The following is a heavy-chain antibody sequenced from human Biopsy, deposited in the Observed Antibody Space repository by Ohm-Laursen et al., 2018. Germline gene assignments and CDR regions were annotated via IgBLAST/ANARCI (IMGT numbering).Heavy chain of an antibody. D-gene: IGHD2-2*01. CDR3: ARDYQPTIITIHYYYYGMDV. J-gene: IGHJ6*02. CDR1: GYSFTSYY. V-gene: IGHV1-18*04. Sequence: AASVKVSCKASGYSFTSYYMHWVRQAPGQGLEWMGWINPYNGDTNYAQKLQGRVTMTTDTSTSTAYMELRSLRSDDTAVYYCARDYQPTIITIHYYYYGMDVWGQGTTVTVSS. CDR2: INPYNGDT.